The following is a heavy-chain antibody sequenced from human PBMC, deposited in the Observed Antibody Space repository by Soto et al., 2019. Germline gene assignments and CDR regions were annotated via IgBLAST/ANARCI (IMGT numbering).Heavy chain of an antibody. D-gene: IGHD3-16*01. CDR2: IIPNFGTT. J-gene: IGHJ4*02. CDR1: GGSFSNFV. CDR3: ASDVGGGAQGRY. Sequence: QVQLVQSGAEVKKPGSSVKVSCKASGGSFSNFVISWVRQAPGQGLEWMGGIIPNFGTTNYAQKVPGKVTMTADETTRTADLELSALTSEDTYVDYWASDVGGGAQGRYGGQGTLVTVSS. V-gene: IGHV1-69*01.